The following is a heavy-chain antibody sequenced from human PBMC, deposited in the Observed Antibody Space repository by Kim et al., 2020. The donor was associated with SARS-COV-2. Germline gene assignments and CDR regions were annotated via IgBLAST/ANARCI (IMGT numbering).Heavy chain of an antibody. Sequence: GGSLRLSCAASGFTFSGFAMHWVRQAPGKGLEWVAVISHDQSDKYYADSVKGRFTISRDNSKNTLHLQMNSLRAEDAAVYYCARGRSDHDGTYDLWGQGT. CDR1: GFTFSGFA. V-gene: IGHV3-33*05. D-gene: IGHD5-12*01. CDR3: ARGRSDHDGTYDL. CDR2: ISHDQSDK. J-gene: IGHJ3*01.